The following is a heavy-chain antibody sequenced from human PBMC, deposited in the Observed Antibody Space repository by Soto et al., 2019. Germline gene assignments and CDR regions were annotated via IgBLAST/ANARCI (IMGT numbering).Heavy chain of an antibody. CDR2: ISGQNGHT. Sequence: QVQLVQSGAEVEKPGASMRVSCKASGYTFTTYGISWVRQAPGQGLEWMGWISGQNGHTDYAPKIQGRVSMPADTSTTTVYMELRTLRSDDTTLYFCATDLGIRPGDCFRCSMDYWGQRILVTVTS. J-gene: IGHJ4*02. V-gene: IGHV1-18*01. D-gene: IGHD2-21*02. CDR1: GYTFTTYG. CDR3: ATDLGIRPGDCFRCSMDY.